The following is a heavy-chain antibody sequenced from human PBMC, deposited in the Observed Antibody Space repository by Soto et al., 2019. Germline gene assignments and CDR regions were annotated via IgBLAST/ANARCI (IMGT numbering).Heavy chain of an antibody. Sequence: PGGSLRLSCVVSGFTFISYWMHWVRQAPGKGLVWVSRINSDGTSTIYADSVKGRFTISRDNAKNKLYLQMHSLRAEDTAVYYCARVKDTAVAMYYSYYYGMDVWGQGTTVTVSS. CDR2: INSDGTST. CDR3: ARVKDTAVAMYYSYYYGMDV. V-gene: IGHV3-74*01. D-gene: IGHD5-18*01. CDR1: GFTFISYW. J-gene: IGHJ6*02.